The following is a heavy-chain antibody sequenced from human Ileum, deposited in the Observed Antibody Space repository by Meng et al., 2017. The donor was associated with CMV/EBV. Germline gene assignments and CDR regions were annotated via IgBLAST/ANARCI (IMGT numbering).Heavy chain of an antibody. Sequence: PLQQWAAGLLTPAETLPLTCAVYGGSFSGYYWSWIRQPPGKGLEWIGEINHSGSTNYNPSLKSRVTISVDTSKNQFSLKLSSVTAADTAVYYCARGRRDGYNNPPLDYWGQGTLVTVSS. CDR1: GGSFSGYY. CDR2: INHSGST. J-gene: IGHJ4*02. D-gene: IGHD5-24*01. CDR3: ARGRRDGYNNPPLDY. V-gene: IGHV4-34*01.